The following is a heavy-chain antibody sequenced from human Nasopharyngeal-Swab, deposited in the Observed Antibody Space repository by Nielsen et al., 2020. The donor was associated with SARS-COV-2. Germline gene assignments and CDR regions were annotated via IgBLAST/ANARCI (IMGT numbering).Heavy chain of an antibody. CDR1: GFTFGDYA. J-gene: IGHJ6*03. CDR2: IRNKDYGGTT. V-gene: IGHV3-49*03. D-gene: IGHD5-18*01. CDR3: TRDFPFSVDTATRGYMDV. Sequence: GESLKISCTASGFTFGDYAMNWFRQAQGKGLEWVTYIRNKDYGGTTEYAASVRGRFTISRDDSKNIAYLQMNSLTTEDTAVYCCTRDFPFSVDTATRGYMDVWGKGTTVTVSS.